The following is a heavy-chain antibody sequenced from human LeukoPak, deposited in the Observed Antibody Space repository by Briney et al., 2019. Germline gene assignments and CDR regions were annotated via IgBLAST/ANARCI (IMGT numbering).Heavy chain of an antibody. CDR2: ISSSSSYI. CDR1: GFTFSSYS. Sequence: AGGSLRLSCAASGFTFSSYSMNWVRQAPGKGLEWVSSISSSSSYIYYADSVKGRFTISRDNAKNSLYLQMNSLRAEDTAVYYCARIGHIVVVTAIHPHFDYWGQGTLVTVSS. V-gene: IGHV3-21*01. CDR3: ARIGHIVVVTAIHPHFDY. J-gene: IGHJ4*02. D-gene: IGHD2-21*02.